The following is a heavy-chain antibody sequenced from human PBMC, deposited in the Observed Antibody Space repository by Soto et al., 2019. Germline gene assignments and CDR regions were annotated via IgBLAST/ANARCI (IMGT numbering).Heavy chain of an antibody. J-gene: IGHJ6*03. D-gene: IGHD3-3*01. Sequence: QVQLVQSGAEVKKPGASVKVSCKASGYTFTSYAMHWVRQAPGQSLEWMGWINAGNCNTKYSQKFQGRVTITSDTSASTAYMELSSLRSEDTAVYYCARGSTIFGVVITYYYYMDVWGKGTTVTVSS. CDR3: ARGSTIFGVVITYYYYMDV. CDR1: GYTFTSYA. CDR2: INAGNCNT. V-gene: IGHV1-3*01.